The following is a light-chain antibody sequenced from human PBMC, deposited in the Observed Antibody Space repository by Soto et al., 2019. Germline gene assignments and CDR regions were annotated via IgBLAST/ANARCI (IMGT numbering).Light chain of an antibody. CDR1: ISDVGSYNR. CDR2: DVS. CDR3: ISYTSSSTYV. V-gene: IGLV2-18*02. J-gene: IGLJ1*01. Sequence: QSALTQPPSVSGSPGQSVTISCTGTISDVGSYNRVSWYQQPPGTAPKLMIYDVSNRPSGVPDRFSVSKSGNTASLTISGVQSEDEADYYCISYTSSSTYVFGTGTKVTVL.